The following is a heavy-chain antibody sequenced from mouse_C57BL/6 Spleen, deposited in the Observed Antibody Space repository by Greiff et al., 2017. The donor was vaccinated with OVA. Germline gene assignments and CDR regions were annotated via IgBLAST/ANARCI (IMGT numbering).Heavy chain of an antibody. CDR1: GYTFTSYW. V-gene: IGHV1-61*01. Sequence: QVHVKQPGAELVRPGSSVKLSCKASGYTFTSYWMDWVKQRPGQGLEWIGNIYPSDSETHYNQKFKDKATLTVDKSSSTAYMQLSSLTSEDSAVYYCARRLLGYFDVWGTGTTVTVSS. J-gene: IGHJ1*03. D-gene: IGHD1-1*01. CDR3: ARRLLGYFDV. CDR2: IYPSDSET.